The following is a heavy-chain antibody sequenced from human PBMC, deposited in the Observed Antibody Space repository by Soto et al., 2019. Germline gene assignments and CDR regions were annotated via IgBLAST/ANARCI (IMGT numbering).Heavy chain of an antibody. CDR3: ARVYPAKYGIDYYYYYYMDV. V-gene: IGHV3-64*01. Sequence: PGGSLRLSCAASGFTFSSYAMHWVRQAPGKGLEYVSAISSNGGSTYYANSVKGRFTISRDNSKNTLYLQMGSLSAEDMAVYYCARVYPAKYGIDYYYYYYMDVWGKGTTVTVSS. D-gene: IGHD2-15*01. CDR1: GFTFSSYA. J-gene: IGHJ6*03. CDR2: ISSNGGST.